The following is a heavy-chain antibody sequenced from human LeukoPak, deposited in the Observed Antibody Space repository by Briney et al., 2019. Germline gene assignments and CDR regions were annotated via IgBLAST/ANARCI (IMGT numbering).Heavy chain of an antibody. D-gene: IGHD6-6*01. Sequence: PGGSLRLSCAASGFTFSSYGMHWVRQAPGKGLEWVAVVSYDGSNKYYADSVKGRFTISRDNSKNTLYLQMNSLRAEDTAVYYCARDRGAGSSTGRYYYYMDVWGKGTTVTVSS. CDR2: VSYDGSNK. CDR3: ARDRGAGSSTGRYYYYMDV. J-gene: IGHJ6*03. V-gene: IGHV3-30*03. CDR1: GFTFSSYG.